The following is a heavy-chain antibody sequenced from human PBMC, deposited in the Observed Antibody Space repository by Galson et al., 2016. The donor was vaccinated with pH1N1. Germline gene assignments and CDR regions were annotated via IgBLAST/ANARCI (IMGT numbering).Heavy chain of an antibody. CDR3: ARYSGSFFFDY. CDR2: MYLDDSDI. V-gene: IGHV5-51*01. CDR1: GYSFASYW. J-gene: IGHJ4*02. D-gene: IGHD1-26*01. Sequence: QSGAEVKKPGESLKISCQDSGYSFASYWGAWVRQMPGTGMEWMAIMYLDDSDIKYSPSFEGQVTIAADKFISTAYLQWSSLKASDTAMYYCARYSGSFFFDYWGQGTLVTVSS.